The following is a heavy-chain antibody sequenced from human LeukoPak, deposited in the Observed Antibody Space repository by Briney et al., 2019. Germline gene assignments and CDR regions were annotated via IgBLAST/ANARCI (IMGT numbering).Heavy chain of an antibody. D-gene: IGHD1-26*01. CDR3: ARVNFVGYYFDY. Sequence: ASVKVSCKASGYTFTNYGIIWVRQAPGQGLEWMGWMSTYNGNSNYAQKVQGRVTMTTDASTSTAYMELRSLRSDDTAVYYCARVNFVGYYFDYWGQGTLVTVSS. CDR1: GYTFTNYG. V-gene: IGHV1-18*01. CDR2: MSTYNGNS. J-gene: IGHJ4*02.